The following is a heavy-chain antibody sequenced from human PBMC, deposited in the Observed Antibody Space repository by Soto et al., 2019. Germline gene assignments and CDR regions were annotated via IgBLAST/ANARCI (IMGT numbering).Heavy chain of an antibody. J-gene: IGHJ4*02. CDR3: ASGVSDTAMVIFDY. CDR1: GGTFSSYA. CDR2: IIPIFGTA. D-gene: IGHD5-18*01. Sequence: GASVKVSCKASGGTFSSYAISWVRQAPGQGLEWMGGIIPIFGTANYAQKFQGRVTITADESTSTAYMELSSLRSEDTAVYYCASGVSDTAMVIFDYWGQGTLVTVSS. V-gene: IGHV1-69*13.